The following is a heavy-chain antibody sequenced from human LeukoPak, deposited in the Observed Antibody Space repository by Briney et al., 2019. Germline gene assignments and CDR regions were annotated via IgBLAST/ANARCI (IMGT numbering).Heavy chain of an antibody. CDR2: TNHSGRT. CDR1: GGSFSGYY. CDR3: ARSGYSYGLDY. V-gene: IGHV4-34*01. J-gene: IGHJ4*02. D-gene: IGHD5-18*01. Sequence: SETLSLTCAVYGGSFSGYYWSWIRQPPGKGREWIGETNHSGRTNYNPSHKSRVTISVDTSKIQFSLKLSSVTAADTAVYYCARSGYSYGLDYWGQGTLVTVSS.